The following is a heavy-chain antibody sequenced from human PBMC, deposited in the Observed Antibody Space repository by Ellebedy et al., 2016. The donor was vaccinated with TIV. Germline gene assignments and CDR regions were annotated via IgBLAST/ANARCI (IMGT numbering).Heavy chain of an antibody. D-gene: IGHD3-9*01. J-gene: IGHJ4*02. V-gene: IGHV6-1*01. CDR3: ARTFWLDFFDY. CDR2: TYYRSTWYT. Sequence: SQTLSLTCAIAGDSVSSQHASWNWIRQSASRGLEWLGRTYYRSTWYTDYGVSVKGRMTISPDTSENQFSLQLNPVTPEDTAVYFCARTFWLDFFDYWGQGALVTVSS. CDR1: GDSVSSQHAS.